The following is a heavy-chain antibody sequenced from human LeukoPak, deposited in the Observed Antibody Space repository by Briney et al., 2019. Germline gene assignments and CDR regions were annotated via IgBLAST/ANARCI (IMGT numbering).Heavy chain of an antibody. V-gene: IGHV3-74*03. D-gene: IGHD3-3*01. CDR1: GFTFSGYW. CDR3: ATGGGWVPSFGVVTHIDV. Sequence: GGSLRLSCAASGFTFSGYWMHWVRQGPEKGLELVSRIDNDGHGILYADSVKGRFTTSRDDAKNTLYLQMNSLRFEDTAVYYCATGGGWVPSFGVVTHIDVWGKGTTVTVSS. CDR2: IDNDGHGI. J-gene: IGHJ6*03.